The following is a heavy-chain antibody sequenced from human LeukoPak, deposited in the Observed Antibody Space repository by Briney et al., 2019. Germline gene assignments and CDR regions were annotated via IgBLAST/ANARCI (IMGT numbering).Heavy chain of an antibody. CDR1: GYTFTGYY. CDR3: ARRIAAAIPTSGFDP. D-gene: IGHD6-13*01. Sequence: GASVKVSCKASGYTFTGYYMHWVRQAPGQGLEWMGWINPNSGGTNYAQKFQGRVTMTRDTSISTAYMELSRLRSDDTAVYYCARRIAAAIPTSGFDPWGQGTLVTVSS. V-gene: IGHV1-2*02. J-gene: IGHJ5*02. CDR2: INPNSGGT.